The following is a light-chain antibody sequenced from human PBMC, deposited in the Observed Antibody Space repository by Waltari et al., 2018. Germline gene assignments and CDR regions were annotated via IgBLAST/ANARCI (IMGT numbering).Light chain of an antibody. CDR1: QSISSY. CDR3: QQSYSTPRT. V-gene: IGKV1-39*01. J-gene: IGKJ1*01. CDR2: AAS. Sequence: DIQMTQSPSSLSASVGDRDPITCRASQSISSYLNWYQQKPGKAPKLLIYAASSLQSGVPSRFSGSGSGTDFTLTISSLQPEDFATYYCQQSYSTPRTFGQGTKVEIK.